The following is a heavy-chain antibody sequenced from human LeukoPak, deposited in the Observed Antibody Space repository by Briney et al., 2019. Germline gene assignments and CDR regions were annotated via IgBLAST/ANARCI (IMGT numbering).Heavy chain of an antibody. CDR3: ARGRHSWPI. CDR2: INHSGST. V-gene: IGHV4-34*01. J-gene: IGHJ4*02. CDR1: GGSFSGYY. D-gene: IGHD6-13*01. Sequence: KPSETLSLTCAVYGGSFSGYYWSWIRQPPGKGLEWIGEINHSGSTNYNPSLKSRVTISVDTSKNQFSLKLSSVTAADAAVYYCARGRHSWPIWGQGTLVTVSS.